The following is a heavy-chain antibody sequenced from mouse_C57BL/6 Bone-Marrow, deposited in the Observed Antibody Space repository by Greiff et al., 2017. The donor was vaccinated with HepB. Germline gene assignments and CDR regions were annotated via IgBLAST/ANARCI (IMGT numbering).Heavy chain of an antibody. CDR2: IWRGGST. CDR1: GFSLTSYG. CDR3: AKNPDYYGSSWYFDV. J-gene: IGHJ1*03. V-gene: IGHV2-5*01. Sequence: VQLQQSGPGLVQPSQSLSITCTVSGFSLTSYGVHWVRQSPGKGLEWLGVIWRGGSTDYNAAFMSRLSITKDNPKSQVFFKMNSLQADDTAIYYCAKNPDYYGSSWYFDVWGTGTTVTVSS. D-gene: IGHD1-1*01.